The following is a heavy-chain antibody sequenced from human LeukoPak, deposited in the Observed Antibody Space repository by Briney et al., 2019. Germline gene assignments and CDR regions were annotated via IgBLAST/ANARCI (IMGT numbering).Heavy chain of an antibody. D-gene: IGHD3-3*01. CDR2: INHSGST. J-gene: IGHJ4*02. Sequence: PSETLSLTCAVYGGSFSGYYWSWIRQPPGKGLEWIGEINHSGSTNYNPSLKSRVTISVDTSKNQFSLKLSSVTAADTAVYYCARKTARFLEWLPQYYFDYWGQGTPVTVSS. CDR3: ARKTARFLEWLPQYYFDY. V-gene: IGHV4-34*01. CDR1: GGSFSGYY.